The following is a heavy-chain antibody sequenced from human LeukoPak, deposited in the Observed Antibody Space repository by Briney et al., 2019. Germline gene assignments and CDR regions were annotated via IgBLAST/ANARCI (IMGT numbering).Heavy chain of an antibody. CDR1: GFSFSRHG. J-gene: IGHJ4*02. CDR3: ARDYCGGECFVDY. V-gene: IGHV3-33*01. Sequence: GGSLRLSCAASGFSFSRHGMHWVRQSPGKGLEWVAVLWYDGRVKYYAGSVKGRFTISGDYFKNTLYLQMSSLRAEDTAIYFCARDYCGGECFVDYWGQGTLVTVSS. D-gene: IGHD2-8*02. CDR2: LWYDGRVK.